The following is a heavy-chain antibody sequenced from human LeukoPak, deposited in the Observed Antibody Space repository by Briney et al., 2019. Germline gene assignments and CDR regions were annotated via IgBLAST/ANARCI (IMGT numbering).Heavy chain of an antibody. J-gene: IGHJ4*02. V-gene: IGHV3-7*03. CDR3: ARGGSGYYWAFDC. CDR2: IKQDVSEK. Sequence: GGSLRLSCAASGFTFSNYWMTWVRQAPGKGLEWVANIKQDVSEKYYVDSVKGRFTISRDNAKNSLYLQMNSLRAEDTAMYYCARGGSGYYWAFDCWGQGTLVTVSS. CDR1: GFTFSNYW. D-gene: IGHD3-22*01.